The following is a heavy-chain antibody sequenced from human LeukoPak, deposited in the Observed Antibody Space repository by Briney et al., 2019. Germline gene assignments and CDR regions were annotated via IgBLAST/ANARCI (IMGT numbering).Heavy chain of an antibody. CDR3: AKGCSSWYAGFCDY. V-gene: IGHV3-23*01. CDR2: ISGSGGRT. J-gene: IGHJ4*02. D-gene: IGHD6-13*01. Sequence: GGSLRLSCAASGFTFSSYAMSWVRQAPGKGLEWVSAISGSGGRTYYVDSVKGRFTISRDNFKNTLYLQMNSLRAEDTAVYYCAKGCSSWYAGFCDYWGQGTLVTVSS. CDR1: GFTFSSYA.